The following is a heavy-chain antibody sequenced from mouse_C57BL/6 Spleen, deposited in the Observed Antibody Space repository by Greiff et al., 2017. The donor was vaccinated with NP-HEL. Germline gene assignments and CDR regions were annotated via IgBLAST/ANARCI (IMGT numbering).Heavy chain of an antibody. Sequence: QVQLQQPGTELVKPGASVKLSCKASGYTFTSYWMHWVKQRPGQGLEWIGNINPTNGGTNYNEKFKSKATLTVDKSSSTAYMQLSSLTSEDSAVYYCARPLYDYDGYFDVWGTGTTVTVSS. D-gene: IGHD2-4*01. CDR1: GYTFTSYW. CDR2: INPTNGGT. J-gene: IGHJ1*03. V-gene: IGHV1-53*01. CDR3: ARPLYDYDGYFDV.